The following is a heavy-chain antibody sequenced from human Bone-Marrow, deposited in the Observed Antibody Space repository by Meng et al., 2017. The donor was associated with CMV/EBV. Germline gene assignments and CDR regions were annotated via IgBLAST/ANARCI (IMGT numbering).Heavy chain of an antibody. D-gene: IGHD6-6*01. Sequence: CKASGGTFSSYAISWVRQAPGQGLEWMGGIIPIFGTANYAQKFQGRVTITTDESASTAYMELSSLRSEDTAVYYCARTGRSSSSFDYWGQGTLVTVSS. CDR3: ARTGRSSSSFDY. CDR2: IIPIFGTA. CDR1: GGTFSSYA. V-gene: IGHV1-69*05. J-gene: IGHJ4*02.